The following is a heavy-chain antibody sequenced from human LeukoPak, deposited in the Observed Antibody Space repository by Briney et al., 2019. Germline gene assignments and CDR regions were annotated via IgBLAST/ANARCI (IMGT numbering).Heavy chain of an antibody. D-gene: IGHD3-10*01. V-gene: IGHV3-23*01. Sequence: GGSLRLSCAASGFTFSSYAMSWVRQAPGKGLEWVSTISSSGGRSYYADSVKGRFTISRDNSKNTLYLQMNSLRAEDTAVYYCAIKAKGDYWGQGTLVTVSS. CDR2: ISSSGGRS. J-gene: IGHJ4*02. CDR1: GFTFSSYA. CDR3: AIKAKGDY.